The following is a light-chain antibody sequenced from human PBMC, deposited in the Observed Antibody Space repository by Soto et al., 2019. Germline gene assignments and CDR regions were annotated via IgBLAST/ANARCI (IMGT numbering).Light chain of an antibody. CDR1: SSDVGGYNY. CDR2: DVS. CDR3: CSYAGNSLWV. Sequence: QSALTQPRSVSGSPGQSVTISCTGTSSDVGGYNYVSWYQQHPGKAPKLVIYDVSKRPSGVPDRFSGSKSANTASLTISGLQAEDEADYYCCSYAGNSLWVFGGRTKLTVL. V-gene: IGLV2-11*01. J-gene: IGLJ3*02.